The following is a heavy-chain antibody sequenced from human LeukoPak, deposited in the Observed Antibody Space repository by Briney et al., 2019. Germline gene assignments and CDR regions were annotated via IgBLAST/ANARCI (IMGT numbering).Heavy chain of an antibody. CDR1: GGTFSSYA. CDR3: ARGGDFWSGLNWFDP. Sequence: SVKVSCKASGGTFSSYAISWVRQAPGQGLECMGGIIPIFGTANYAQKFQGRVTITTDESTSTAYMELSSLRSEDTAVYYCARGGDFWSGLNWFDPWGQGTLVTVSS. CDR2: IIPIFGTA. J-gene: IGHJ5*02. V-gene: IGHV1-69*05. D-gene: IGHD3-3*01.